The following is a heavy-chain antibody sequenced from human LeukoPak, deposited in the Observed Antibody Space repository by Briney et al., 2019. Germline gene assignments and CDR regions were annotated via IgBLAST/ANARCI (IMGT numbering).Heavy chain of an antibody. CDR2: IQQHGSET. V-gene: IGHV3-7*04. J-gene: IGHJ3*02. CDR3: ARGGIITSYAFEI. CDR1: GFTFSNYW. Sequence: GGSLRLSCEGSGFTFSNYWMSWVRQAPGKGLEWVANIQQHGSETYYGDSVKGRFTISRDNAKNSLYLQMDSLRAEDTAVYYCARGGIITSYAFEIWGQGAMVTVSS. D-gene: IGHD6-6*01.